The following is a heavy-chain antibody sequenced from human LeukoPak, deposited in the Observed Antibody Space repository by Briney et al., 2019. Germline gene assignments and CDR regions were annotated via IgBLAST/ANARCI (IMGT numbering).Heavy chain of an antibody. CDR1: GFTFGSYA. V-gene: IGHV3-23*01. Sequence: PGGSLRLSCAASGFTFGSYALRWVRQAPAKGLEWVSGISAPGYNTYSADSVKGRLTISRDNSKNTLYLQMNSLRAEDTALYYCAKLERRHYGGNRFDFWGQGTLLSVSS. CDR3: AKLERRHYGGNRFDF. CDR2: ISAPGYNT. J-gene: IGHJ4*02. D-gene: IGHD1-1*01.